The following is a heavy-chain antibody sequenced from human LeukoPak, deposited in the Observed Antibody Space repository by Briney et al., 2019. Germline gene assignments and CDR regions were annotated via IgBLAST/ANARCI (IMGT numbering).Heavy chain of an antibody. J-gene: IGHJ6*02. D-gene: IGHD2-2*01. CDR2: ISAYNGNT. Sequence: ASVKVSCKASGYTFTSYGISWVRQAPGQGLEWMGWISAYNGNTNYAQKLQGRVTMTTDTSTSTAYKELRSLRSDDTAVYYWERVDIVVVPAGMDVWGQGTTVTVSS. CDR3: ERVDIVVVPAGMDV. CDR1: GYTFTSYG. V-gene: IGHV1-18*01.